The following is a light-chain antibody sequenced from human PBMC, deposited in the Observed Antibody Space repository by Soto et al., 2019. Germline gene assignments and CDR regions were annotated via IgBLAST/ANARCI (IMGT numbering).Light chain of an antibody. Sequence: EIVMTQSPATLSVSPGERATLSCRASQSVNSNYLAWYQQKPGQAPRLLIDGISKRATDIPDRFSGRGSGTEFTLTIRRLQPEDFATYYCQQHGQWPITFGQGTRLAIK. V-gene: IGKV3D-15*01. CDR2: GIS. J-gene: IGKJ5*01. CDR3: QQHGQWPIT. CDR1: QSVNSN.